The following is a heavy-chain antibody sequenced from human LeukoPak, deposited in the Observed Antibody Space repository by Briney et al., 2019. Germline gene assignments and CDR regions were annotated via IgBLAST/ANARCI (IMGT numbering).Heavy chain of an antibody. CDR3: ARTTAIAVAGTVDY. V-gene: IGHV1-18*01. CDR2: ISAYNGNT. J-gene: IGHJ4*02. CDR1: GYTLTSYG. Sequence: ASVKVSCKASGYTLTSYGISWVRQAPGQGLEWMGWISAYNGNTNYAQKLQGRVTMTTDTSTSTAYIELRSLRSDDTAVYYCARTTAIAVAGTVDYWGQGTLVTVSS. D-gene: IGHD6-19*01.